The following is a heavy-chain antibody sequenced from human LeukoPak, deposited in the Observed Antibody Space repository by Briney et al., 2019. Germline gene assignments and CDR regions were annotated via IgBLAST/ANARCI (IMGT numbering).Heavy chain of an antibody. V-gene: IGHV3-11*04. CDR1: GFTFSDYY. D-gene: IGHD1-14*01. Sequence: GGSLRLSCAASGFTFSDYYMTWIRQTPGKGLEWVSYISISGTTTFYVDSVKGRFTISRDNTKNSLFLQMNSLRVEDTAVYYCSGGGNHKFWGQGTLVTV. CDR2: ISISGTTT. CDR3: SGGGNHKF. J-gene: IGHJ4*02.